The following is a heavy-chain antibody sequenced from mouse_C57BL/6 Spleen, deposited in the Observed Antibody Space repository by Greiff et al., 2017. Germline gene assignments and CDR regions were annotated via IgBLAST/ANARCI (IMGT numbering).Heavy chain of an antibody. CDR1: GFTFSDFY. CDR2: SRNKANDYTT. V-gene: IGHV7-1*01. D-gene: IGHD1-1*01. CDR3: ARDYYERGYWYFDV. Sequence: EVKVVESGGGLVQSGRSLRLSCATSGFTFSDFYMEWVRQAPGKGLEWIAASRNKANDYTTEYSASVKGRFIVSRDTSQSILYLQMSALRAEDTAIYYWARDYYERGYWYFDVWGTGTTVTVSS. J-gene: IGHJ1*03.